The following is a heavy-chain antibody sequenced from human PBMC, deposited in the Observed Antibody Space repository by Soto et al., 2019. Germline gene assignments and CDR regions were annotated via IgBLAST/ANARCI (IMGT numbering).Heavy chain of an antibody. V-gene: IGHV4-39*01. D-gene: IGHD3-3*01. CDR2: IHNTGST. CDR1: GYSISCSTYY. Sequence: TSETLSLTCTVSGYSISCSTYYWGWIRQPPGKGLEWIGSIHNTGSTYYNPSLKSRVTILVDTSKNQFSLRLNSVTAADTAVYYCARHNQSSTVFGIVISLGYWGQGTLV. J-gene: IGHJ4*02. CDR3: ARHNQSSTVFGIVISLGY.